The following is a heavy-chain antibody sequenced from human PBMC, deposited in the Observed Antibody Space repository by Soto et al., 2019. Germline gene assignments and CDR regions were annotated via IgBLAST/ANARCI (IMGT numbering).Heavy chain of an antibody. J-gene: IGHJ5*02. CDR1: GGSISSYY. Sequence: SETLSLTCTVSGGSISSYYWSWIRQPPGKGLEWIGYIYYSGSTNYNPSLKSRVTISVDTSKNQFSLKLSSVTAADTAVYYCARGPYYYDSSGYYSSVGWFEPWGQGTLVTVSS. CDR3: ARGPYYYDSSGYYSSVGWFEP. D-gene: IGHD3-22*01. CDR2: IYYSGST. V-gene: IGHV4-59*01.